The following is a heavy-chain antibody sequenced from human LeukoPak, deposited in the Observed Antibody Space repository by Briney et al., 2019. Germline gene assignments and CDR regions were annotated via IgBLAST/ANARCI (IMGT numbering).Heavy chain of an antibody. CDR3: ARVFGDLIDY. D-gene: IGHD4-17*01. Sequence: MSSETLSLTCTVSGGSISSYYWSWIRQPPGKGLEWIGYIYYSGSTNYNPSLKSRVTTSVDTSKNQFSLKLSSVTAAGTAVYYCARVFGDLIDYWGQGTLVTVSS. CDR1: GGSISSYY. J-gene: IGHJ4*02. CDR2: IYYSGST. V-gene: IGHV4-59*01.